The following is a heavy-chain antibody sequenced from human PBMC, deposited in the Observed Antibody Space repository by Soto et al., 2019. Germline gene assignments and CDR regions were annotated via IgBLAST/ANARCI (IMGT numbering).Heavy chain of an antibody. Sequence: EVQLVESGGDLVQPGKSLRLSCAASGFTFNDYAMHWVRQPPGKGLEWVSSVNWNSVTTRYAVSLKGRFSISRDNAQNSLYLKMNSLRPEDTALYYCVKGLNSGGNTGRDFDIWGQGTMVTVSS. CDR3: VKGLNSGGNTGRDFDI. V-gene: IGHV3-9*01. CDR2: VNWNSVTT. CDR1: GFTFNDYA. D-gene: IGHD5-18*01. J-gene: IGHJ3*02.